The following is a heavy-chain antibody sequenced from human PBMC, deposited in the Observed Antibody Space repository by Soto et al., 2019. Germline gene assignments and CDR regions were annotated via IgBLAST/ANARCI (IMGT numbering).Heavy chain of an antibody. CDR1: GYSFTNYW. CDR3: ARATGAVAGTVGFDY. D-gene: IGHD6-19*01. V-gene: IGHV5-51*03. J-gene: IGHJ4*02. CDR2: IYPGDSDT. Sequence: EVQLVQSGVEVKEPGESLEISCKASGYSFTNYWIAWVRQMPGKGLEWMGIIYPGDSDTTYNPSFQGQVTISADESISTAYLQWSSLKASDTAMYYCARATGAVAGTVGFDYWGQGTLVTVSS.